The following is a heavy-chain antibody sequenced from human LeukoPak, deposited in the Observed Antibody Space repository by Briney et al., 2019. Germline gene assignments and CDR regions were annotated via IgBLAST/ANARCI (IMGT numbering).Heavy chain of an antibody. D-gene: IGHD3-22*01. CDR3: AKDRGRYYDSNGYYWGYYSDS. Sequence: GGSLRLSCAASGFTFSTYAVNWVRQAPGKGLEWVSAITGSGGATYYADSVKGRFTISRDNSKNTLYLQMSSLRAEDTAVYYCAKDRGRYYDSNGYYWGYYSDSWGQGILVTVST. J-gene: IGHJ4*02. CDR2: ITGSGGAT. V-gene: IGHV3-23*01. CDR1: GFTFSTYA.